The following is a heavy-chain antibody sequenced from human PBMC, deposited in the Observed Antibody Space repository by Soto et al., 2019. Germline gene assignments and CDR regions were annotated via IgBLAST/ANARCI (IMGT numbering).Heavy chain of an antibody. V-gene: IGHV4-30-2*01. Sequence: TSETLSLTCAVSGGSISSGGYSWSWIRQPPGKGLEWIGYIYHSGSPSYNPSLKIRVTISVDRSKNQFSLKLSSVTAADTAVYYCAAGGGLPRYYWGQGTLVTVSS. J-gene: IGHJ4*02. CDR1: GGSISSGGYS. D-gene: IGHD5-12*01. CDR2: IYHSGSP. CDR3: AAGGGLPRYY.